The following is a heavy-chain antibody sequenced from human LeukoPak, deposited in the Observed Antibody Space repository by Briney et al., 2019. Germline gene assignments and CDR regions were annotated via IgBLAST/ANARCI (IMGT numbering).Heavy chain of an antibody. J-gene: IGHJ6*03. CDR3: ARSDSSSYYYYYMDV. CDR1: GGSFSGYY. D-gene: IGHD6-19*01. Sequence: PSETLSLTCAVCGGSFSGYYWSWIRQPPGKGLEWIGEINHSGSTNYNPSLKSRVTISVDTSKNQFSLKLSSVTAADTAVYYCARSDSSSYYYYYMDVWGKGTTVTISS. V-gene: IGHV4-34*01. CDR2: INHSGST.